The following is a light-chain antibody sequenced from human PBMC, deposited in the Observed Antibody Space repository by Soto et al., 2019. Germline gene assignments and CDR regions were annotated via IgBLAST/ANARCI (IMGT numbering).Light chain of an antibody. Sequence: QSVLTQPASVSGSPGQSITISCTGTSSDVGGYEYVSWYQHHPGKAPKLIIYEVSNRPSGVSNRFSGSKSGNTASLTISGLQAEDEADYYCSSYVDSSTVYVFGTGTKLTVL. CDR1: SSDVGGYEY. CDR2: EVS. J-gene: IGLJ1*01. V-gene: IGLV2-14*01. CDR3: SSYVDSSTVYV.